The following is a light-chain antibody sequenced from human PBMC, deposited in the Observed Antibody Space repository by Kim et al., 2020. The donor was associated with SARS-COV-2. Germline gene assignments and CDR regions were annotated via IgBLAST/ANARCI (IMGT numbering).Light chain of an antibody. V-gene: IGLV2-14*03. CDR2: DVN. CDR3: ISYTSRNTVV. Sequence: HSITFPCTGTSSDVGGYKYVSWYQQHPGKAPKLIIYDVNNRPSGVSNRFSGSQSGYTASLTISGLQAEDEADYYCISYTSRNTVVFGGGTQLTVL. CDR1: SSDVGGYKY. J-gene: IGLJ2*01.